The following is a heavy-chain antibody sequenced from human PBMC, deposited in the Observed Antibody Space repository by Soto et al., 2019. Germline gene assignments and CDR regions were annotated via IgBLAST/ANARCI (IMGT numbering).Heavy chain of an antibody. CDR2: ISASGGST. Sequence: GGSLRLSCAASGFTFSSYAMSWVRQAPGKGLEWVSTISASGGSTYHADSVKGRFTISRDNSKNTLYLQMNSLRAEDTAIYFGAKEQLERRFGFDYWGRGSLVTVSS. CDR1: GFTFSSYA. D-gene: IGHD1-1*01. CDR3: AKEQLERRFGFDY. V-gene: IGHV3-23*01. J-gene: IGHJ4*02.